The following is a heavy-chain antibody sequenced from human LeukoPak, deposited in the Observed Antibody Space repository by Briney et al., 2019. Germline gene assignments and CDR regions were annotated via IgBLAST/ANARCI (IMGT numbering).Heavy chain of an antibody. CDR2: ISSSGSTI. CDR1: GFTFSDYY. Sequence: GGSLRLSCAASGFTFSDYYMSWIRQAPGKGLEWVSYISSSGSTIYYADSVKGRFTISRDNAKNSLYLQMNSLRAADTAVYYCARDGDYYYYYYMDVWGKGTTVTVSS. V-gene: IGHV3-11*01. CDR3: ARDGDYYYYYYMDV. J-gene: IGHJ6*03. D-gene: IGHD4-17*01.